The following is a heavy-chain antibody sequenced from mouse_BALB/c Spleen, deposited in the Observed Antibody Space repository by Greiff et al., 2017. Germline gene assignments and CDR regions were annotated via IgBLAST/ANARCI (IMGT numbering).Heavy chain of an antibody. J-gene: IGHJ4*01. CDR2: IRSKSNNYAT. Sequence: EVKLMESGGGLVQPKGSLKLSCAASGFTFNTYAMHWVCQAPGKGLEWVARIRSKSNNYATYYADSVKDRFTISRDDSQSMLYLQMNNLKTEDTAMYYCVRDGGYMDYWGQGTSVTVSS. CDR1: GFTFNTYA. V-gene: IGHV10-3*03. CDR3: VRDGGYMDY.